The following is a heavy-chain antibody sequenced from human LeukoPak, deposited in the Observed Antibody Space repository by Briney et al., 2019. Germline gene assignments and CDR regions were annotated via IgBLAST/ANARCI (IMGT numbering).Heavy chain of an antibody. J-gene: IGHJ3*02. V-gene: IGHV4-4*07. CDR1: GGSFSSYY. D-gene: IGHD4-17*01. CDR2: IYTSGST. CDR3: ARDRDDYGDYRNAFDI. Sequence: SETLSLTCAVYGGSFSSYYWSWIRQPAGKGLEWIGRIYTSGSTNYNPSLKSRVTMSVDTSKNQFSLKLSSVTAADTAVYYCARDRDDYGDYRNAFDIWGQGTMVTVSS.